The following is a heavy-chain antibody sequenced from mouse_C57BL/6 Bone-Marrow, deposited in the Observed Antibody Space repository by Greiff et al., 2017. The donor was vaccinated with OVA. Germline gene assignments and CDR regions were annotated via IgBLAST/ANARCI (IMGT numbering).Heavy chain of an antibody. D-gene: IGHD1-1*01. CDR2: INYDGSST. Sequence: EVMLVESEGGLVQPGSSMKLSCTASGFTFSDYYMAWVRQVPEKGLEWVANINYDGSSTYYLDSLKSRFIISRDNAKNILYLQMSSLKSEDTATYYCARETTVVAPRGYFDVWGTGTTVTVSS. J-gene: IGHJ1*03. CDR3: ARETTVVAPRGYFDV. V-gene: IGHV5-16*01. CDR1: GFTFSDYY.